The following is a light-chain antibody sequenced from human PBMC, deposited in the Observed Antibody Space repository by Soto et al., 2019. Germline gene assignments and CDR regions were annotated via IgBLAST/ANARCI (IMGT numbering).Light chain of an antibody. CDR1: QSVSSSY. Sequence: EIVLTQSPGTLSSSPGERATLSCRASQSVSSSYLSWYQQKPGQDPRLLIYDASTRATGISARFSGSGSGKEFTLKISSLQSEDFAVYYCQQYHNWPITFGQGTRLEIK. J-gene: IGKJ5*01. CDR3: QQYHNWPIT. V-gene: IGKV3-15*01. CDR2: DAS.